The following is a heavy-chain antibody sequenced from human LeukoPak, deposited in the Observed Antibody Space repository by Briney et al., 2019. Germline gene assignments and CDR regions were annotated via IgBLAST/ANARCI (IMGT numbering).Heavy chain of an antibody. CDR3: ARAAPVGGVRFDY. D-gene: IGHD3-16*01. CDR1: GVSISSYY. CDR2: IYTTGDT. J-gene: IGHJ4*02. Sequence: SETLSLTCTVSGVSISSYYWSWVRQPPGKGLEWIGSIYTTGDTSYNPSLKSRVTISVDTSKNPFCLKLSSVCAAGTAVYYCARAAPVGGVRFDYWGRGCLVTVSS. V-gene: IGHV4-4*09.